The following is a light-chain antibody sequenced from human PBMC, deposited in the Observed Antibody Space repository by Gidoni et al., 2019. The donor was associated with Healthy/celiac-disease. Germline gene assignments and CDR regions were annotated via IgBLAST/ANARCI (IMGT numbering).Light chain of an antibody. J-gene: IGKJ1*01. CDR3: MQALQTPRT. CDR1: QSLLHSNGYNY. V-gene: IGKV2-28*01. Sequence: DTVMTQSPLSLPVTPGEPASISCRSSQSLLHSNGYNYLDWYLQKPGQSPQLLIYLGSNRASGVPDRFSGSGSGTEFTLKISRVEAEDVGVYYCMQALQTPRTFGQGTKVEIK. CDR2: LGS.